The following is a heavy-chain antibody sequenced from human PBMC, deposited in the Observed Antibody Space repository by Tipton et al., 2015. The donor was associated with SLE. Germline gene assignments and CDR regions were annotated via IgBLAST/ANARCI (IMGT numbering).Heavy chain of an antibody. CDR2: FSPYNNDD. V-gene: IGHV1-18*01. CDR3: ATHRRWSSPLDS. J-gene: IGHJ4*02. D-gene: IGHD2-15*01. Sequence: QLVQSGAEVKKPGSSVKVSCKASGGTFSSYAISWVRQAPGQGLEWLGWFSPYNNDDDSAQRLQGRVTLTTDTSTSTAYMELRSLRSDDTAVYYCATHRRWSSPLDSWGQGTLVIVTA. CDR1: GGTFSSYA.